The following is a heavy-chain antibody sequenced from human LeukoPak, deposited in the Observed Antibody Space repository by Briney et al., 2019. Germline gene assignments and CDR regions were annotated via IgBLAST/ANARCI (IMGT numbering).Heavy chain of an antibody. V-gene: IGHV1-18*04. CDR2: ISAYNGNT. D-gene: IGHD3-10*01. CDR1: GYTFTGYY. J-gene: IGHJ4*02. CDR3: ARDDYYGSGSYVYFDY. Sequence: ASVKVSCKTSGYTFTGYYMHWVRQAPGQGLEWMGWISAYNGNTNYAQKLQGRVTMTTDTSTSTAYMELRSLRSDDTAVYYCARDDYYGSGSYVYFDYWGQGTLVTVSS.